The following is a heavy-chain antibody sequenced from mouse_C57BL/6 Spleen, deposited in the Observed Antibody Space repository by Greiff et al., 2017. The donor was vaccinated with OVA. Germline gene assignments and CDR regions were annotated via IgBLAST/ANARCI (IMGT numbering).Heavy chain of an antibody. CDR2: ISSGSSTI. CDR3: ARHGYYFDY. Sequence: EVQRVESGGGLVKPGGSLKLSCAASGFTFSDYGMHWVRQAPEKGLEWVAYISSGSSTIYDADTVKGRFTISRDNAKNTLFLQMTSLRSEDTAMYYCARHGYYFDYWCQGTTLTVSS. D-gene: IGHD2-2*01. CDR1: GFTFSDYG. J-gene: IGHJ2*01. V-gene: IGHV5-17*01.